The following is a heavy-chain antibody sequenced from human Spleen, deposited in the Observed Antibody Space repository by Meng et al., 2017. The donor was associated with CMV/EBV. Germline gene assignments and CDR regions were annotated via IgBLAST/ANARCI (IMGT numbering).Heavy chain of an antibody. J-gene: IGHJ4*01. CDR3: ARSYDFWSPFDY. Sequence: SETLSLTCTVSSGSISSSGYYWNWILQPPGKGLEWIGYIYYSGNTYYNSSLKSRATISIDTSKNQFSLKLNSVTAADTAVYYCARSYDFWSPFDYWGHGTLVTVSS. D-gene: IGHD3-3*01. V-gene: IGHV4-30-4*01. CDR1: SGSISSSGYY. CDR2: IYYSGNT.